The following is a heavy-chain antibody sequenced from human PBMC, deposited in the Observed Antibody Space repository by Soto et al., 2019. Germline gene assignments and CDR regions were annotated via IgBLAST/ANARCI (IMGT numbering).Heavy chain of an antibody. CDR1: GGSISSSSYY. D-gene: IGHD2-15*01. CDR2: IYYSGST. Sequence: PSETLSLTCTVSGGSISSSSYYWGWISQPPGKGLEWIGSIYYSGSTYYNPSLKSRVTISVDTSKNQFSLKLSSVTAADTAVYYCASPWNLGMSEVAVVVAENAFDIWGQGTMVTVSS. CDR3: ASPWNLGMSEVAVVVAENAFDI. J-gene: IGHJ3*02. V-gene: IGHV4-39*01.